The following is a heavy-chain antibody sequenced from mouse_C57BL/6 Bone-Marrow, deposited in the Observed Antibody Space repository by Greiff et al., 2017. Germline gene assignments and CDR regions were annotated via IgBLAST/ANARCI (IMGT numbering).Heavy chain of an antibody. CDR3: ARWETRYFDD. J-gene: IGHJ1*03. V-gene: IGHV1-78*01. Sequence: VQLQQSDAELVKPGASVKISCKVSGYTFTDHTIHWMKQRSDQGLDWIGYIYPRDGSTKYNEKFKGKATLTADKSSSTAYLQLDSLTAEDSAVYFCARWETRYFDDWGTGTTVTVSS. D-gene: IGHD4-1*01. CDR2: IYPRDGST. CDR1: GYTFTDHT.